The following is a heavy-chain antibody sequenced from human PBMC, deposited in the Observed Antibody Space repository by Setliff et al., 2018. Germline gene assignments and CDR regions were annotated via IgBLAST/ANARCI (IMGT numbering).Heavy chain of an antibody. CDR2: INHSGST. Sequence: PSETLSLTCAVYGGSFSGYYWSWIRQPPGKGLEWIGEINHSGSTNYNPSLKSRVTISVDTPKNQFSLKLSSVTAADTAVYYCARVPNFWSGYLDYWGQGTLVTVSS. CDR3: ARVPNFWSGYLDY. D-gene: IGHD3-3*01. CDR1: GGSFSGYY. J-gene: IGHJ4*02. V-gene: IGHV4-34*01.